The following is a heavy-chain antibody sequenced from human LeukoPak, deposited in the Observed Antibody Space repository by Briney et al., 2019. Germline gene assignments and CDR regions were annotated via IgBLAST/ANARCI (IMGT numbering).Heavy chain of an antibody. Sequence: GGSLRLSCAASGFSSSNYWMSWVRQAPGKGLEWVVNIKQDGSEKYFVDSVKGRFTISRDNAKNSLYLQMNNLRAEDTAVYYCARDSPYPHYYNFMDVWGKGTTVTVSS. CDR2: IKQDGSEK. J-gene: IGHJ6*03. D-gene: IGHD3-16*01. V-gene: IGHV3-7*01. CDR1: GFSSSNYW. CDR3: ARDSPYPHYYNFMDV.